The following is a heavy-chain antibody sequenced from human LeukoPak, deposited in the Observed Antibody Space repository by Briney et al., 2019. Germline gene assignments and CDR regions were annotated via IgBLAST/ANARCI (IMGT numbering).Heavy chain of an antibody. V-gene: IGHV3-23*01. J-gene: IGHJ3*02. D-gene: IGHD2-15*01. CDR1: GFTFSSYG. CDR2: ISGSGGST. CDR3: AKGGGIVVAVAAIPLSSDI. Sequence: GGSLRLSCAASGFTFSSYGMSWVRQAPGKGLEWVSAISGSGGSTYYADSVKGRFTISRDNSKNTLYLRMNSLRAEDTAVYYCAKGGGIVVAVAAIPLSSDIWGQGTMVTVSS.